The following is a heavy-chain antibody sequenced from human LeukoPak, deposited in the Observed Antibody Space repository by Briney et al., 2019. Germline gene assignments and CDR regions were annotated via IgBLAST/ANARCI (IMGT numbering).Heavy chain of an antibody. J-gene: IGHJ4*02. CDR3: ARDQEGFDY. V-gene: IGHV1-46*01. CDR2: IYPRDGST. CDR1: GYTFTNNY. Sequence: ASVKVSCKASGYTFTNNYLHWVRQAPGQGLEWMGMIYPRDGSTSYAQNFQGRVTVTRDTSTTTVHMELRGLRSEDTAVYYCARDQEGFDYWGQGTVVTASS.